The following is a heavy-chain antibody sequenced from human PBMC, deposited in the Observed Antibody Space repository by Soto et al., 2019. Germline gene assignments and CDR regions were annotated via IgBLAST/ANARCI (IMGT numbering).Heavy chain of an antibody. CDR3: ASLLEWSPYNWFDP. V-gene: IGHV4-39*01. CDR1: GGSISSSSYY. J-gene: IGHJ5*02. Sequence: PSETLSLTCTVSGGSISSSSYYWGWIRQPPGKGLEWIGSIYYSGSTYYNPSLKSRVTISVDTSKNQFSLKLSSVTAADTAAYYCASLLEWSPYNWFDPWGQGTLVTVSS. CDR2: IYYSGST. D-gene: IGHD3-3*01.